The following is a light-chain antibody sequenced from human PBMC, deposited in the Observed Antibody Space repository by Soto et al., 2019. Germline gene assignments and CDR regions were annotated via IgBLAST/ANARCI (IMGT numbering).Light chain of an antibody. V-gene: IGLV1-40*01. CDR1: SSNIGAGYD. CDR2: VNN. CDR3: QSYDRSLSGWV. J-gene: IGLJ3*02. Sequence: QSVLTQPPSVSGAPGQRVTISCIGSSSNIGAGYDVHWYQQLSRRAPKLLIYVNNNRPSGVPGRFSGSKSGTSASLAITGLQAEDEADYYCQSYDRSLSGWVFGGGTKLTVL.